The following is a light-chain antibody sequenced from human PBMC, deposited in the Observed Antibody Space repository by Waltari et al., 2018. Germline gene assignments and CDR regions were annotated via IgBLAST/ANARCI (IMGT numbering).Light chain of an antibody. J-gene: IGLJ3*02. CDR2: EVS. Sequence: QSALTQPASVSGSPGHSIPLSRTGTIRDVGGYSFVSCHQQPPGKAPKLIIFEVSYRPSGVSNRFSGSKSGNTASLTISGLQADDEADYYCSSYTSTTDLVFGGGTKVTVL. V-gene: IGLV2-14*01. CDR3: SSYTSTTDLV. CDR1: IRDVGGYSF.